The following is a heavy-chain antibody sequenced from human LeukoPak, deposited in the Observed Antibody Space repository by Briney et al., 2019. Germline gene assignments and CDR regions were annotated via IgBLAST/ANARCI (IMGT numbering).Heavy chain of an antibody. Sequence: SVKVSCKASGGTFSSYAISWVRQAPGQGLEWMGRIIPIFGTANYAQKFQGRVTMTTDTSTSTAYMELRSLRSDDTAVYYCARDLIAAAKHGSGWFDPWGQGTLVTVSS. V-gene: IGHV1-69*05. D-gene: IGHD6-13*01. J-gene: IGHJ5*02. CDR3: ARDLIAAAKHGSGWFDP. CDR1: GGTFSSYA. CDR2: IIPIFGTA.